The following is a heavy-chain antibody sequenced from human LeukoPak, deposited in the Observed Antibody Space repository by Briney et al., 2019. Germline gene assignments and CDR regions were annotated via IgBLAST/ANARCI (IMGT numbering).Heavy chain of an antibody. CDR3: AKDHPQEDSSGYLDH. D-gene: IGHD3-22*01. V-gene: IGHV1-46*01. J-gene: IGHJ4*02. Sequence: ASVKVSCKASGYTFTSYYMHWVRQAPGQGLEWMGIINPSSGSTSYAQKFQGRVTMTRDTSTSTVYMELSSLRSEDTAVYYCAKDHPQEDSSGYLDHWGQGTLVTVSS. CDR1: GYTFTSYY. CDR2: INPSSGST.